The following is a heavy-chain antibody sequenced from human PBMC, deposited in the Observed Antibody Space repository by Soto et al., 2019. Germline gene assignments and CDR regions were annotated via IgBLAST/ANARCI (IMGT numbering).Heavy chain of an antibody. Sequence: PSETLSLTCTVSGGSISSSSYYWGWIRQPPGKGLEWIGSIYYSGSTYYNPSLKSRVTISVDTSKNQFSLKLSSVTAADTAVYYCASYMTLDYFDYWGQGTLVTVSS. J-gene: IGHJ4*02. CDR1: GGSISSSSYY. V-gene: IGHV4-39*01. D-gene: IGHD2-21*02. CDR2: IYYSGST. CDR3: ASYMTLDYFDY.